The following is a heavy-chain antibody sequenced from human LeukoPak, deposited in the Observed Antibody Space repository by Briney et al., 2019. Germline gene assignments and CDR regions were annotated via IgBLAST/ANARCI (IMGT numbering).Heavy chain of an antibody. CDR3: ARQDYDSGGYYSLNYFDY. CDR2: IYYSGST. Sequence: RTSETLSLTCTVSGGSISSYYWSWVRQPPGEGLEWIGSIYYSGSTYYNPSLKSRVTISVDTSKNQFSLKLSSVTAADTAVYYCARQDYDSGGYYSLNYFDYWGQGTLVTVSS. D-gene: IGHD3-22*01. V-gene: IGHV4-59*05. CDR1: GGSISSYY. J-gene: IGHJ4*02.